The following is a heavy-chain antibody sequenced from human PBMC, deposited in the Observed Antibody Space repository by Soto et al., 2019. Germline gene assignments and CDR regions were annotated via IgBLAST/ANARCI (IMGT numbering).Heavy chain of an antibody. CDR1: GGSISSSSYY. CDR2: IYYSGST. CDR3: ARGYSGYDFAFDI. J-gene: IGHJ3*02. D-gene: IGHD5-12*01. Sequence: QLQLQESGPGLVKPSETLSLTCTVSGGSISSSSYYWGWIRQPPGKGLEWIGSIYYSGSTYYNTCVKSRVTISVDTSKNQFSVKVSSVTAADAAVYYCARGYSGYDFAFDIWGQGTKVTVSS. V-gene: IGHV4-39*01.